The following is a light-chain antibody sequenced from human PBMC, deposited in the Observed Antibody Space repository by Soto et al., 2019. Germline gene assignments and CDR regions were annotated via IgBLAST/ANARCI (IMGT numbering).Light chain of an antibody. V-gene: IGLV2-23*02. J-gene: IGLJ2*01. CDR2: DVT. CDR1: SSDFGSFDL. Sequence: QSALTQPASASGSPGQSVTISCTGTSSDFGSFDLVSWYQHHPGKAPQLIIFDVTKRPSGVALRFSASKSGNTASLTISRHPADDDDDYYCCSASGSKNLIFGGGTKLTVL. CDR3: CSASGSKNLI.